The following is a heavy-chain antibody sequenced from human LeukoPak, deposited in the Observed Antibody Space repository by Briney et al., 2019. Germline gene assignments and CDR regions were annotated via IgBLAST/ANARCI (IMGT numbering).Heavy chain of an antibody. V-gene: IGHV3-48*01. D-gene: IGHD1-26*01. CDR3: ASLLVGGTRRSRDPLDV. CDR1: GFIFSTSD. J-gene: IGHJ3*01. CDR2: ISRYSTTT. Sequence: PGGSLRLSCAASGFIFSTSDMNWVRQAPGKGLEWISYISRYSTTTYYADSVTGRFTISRDNAKNSLFLQMNSLRPEDTGTYYCASLLVGGTRRSRDPLDVWGQGTMVTVSS.